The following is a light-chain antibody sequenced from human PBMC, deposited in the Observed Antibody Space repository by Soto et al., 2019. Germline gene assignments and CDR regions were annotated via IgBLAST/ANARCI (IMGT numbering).Light chain of an antibody. J-gene: IGLJ3*02. CDR2: NTN. CDR1: TSNIGSNT. Sequence: QSFLPQPPSASGTPGQRVTISCSGGTSNIGSNTVNWYQQLPGTAPKLLIYNTNQRPAGVPDRFFGSKSGTSASLAISGLRSEDEAYYFCASWDDSLSVLFGRGTKVTVL. CDR3: ASWDDSLSVL. V-gene: IGLV1-44*01.